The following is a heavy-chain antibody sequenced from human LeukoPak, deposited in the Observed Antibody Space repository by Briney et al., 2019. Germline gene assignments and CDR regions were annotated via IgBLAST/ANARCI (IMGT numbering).Heavy chain of an antibody. CDR2: ISYDGSNK. CDR1: GFTFSSYG. V-gene: IGHV3-30*18. CDR3: AKDLERHIVVVTASAVDY. D-gene: IGHD2-21*02. J-gene: IGHJ4*02. Sequence: GRSLRLSCAASGFTFSSYGMHWVRQAPGKGLEWVAVISYDGSNKYYADPVKGRFTISRDNSKNTLYLQMNSLRAEDTAVYYCAKDLERHIVVVTASAVDYWGQGTLVTVSS.